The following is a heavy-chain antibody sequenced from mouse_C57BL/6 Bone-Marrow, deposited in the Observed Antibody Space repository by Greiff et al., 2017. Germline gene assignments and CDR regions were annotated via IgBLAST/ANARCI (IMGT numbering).Heavy chain of an antibody. CDR3: ARIYYDYDEYYFDY. CDR2: ISYDGSN. D-gene: IGHD2-4*01. J-gene: IGHJ2*01. V-gene: IGHV3-6*01. Sequence: EVQLQESGPGLVKPSQSLSLTCSVTGYSITSGYYWNWIRQFPGNKLEWMGYISYDGSNNYNPSLKNRISITRDTSKNQFFLKLNTVTTEDTATYYCARIYYDYDEYYFDYWGQGTTLTVSS. CDR1: GYSITSGYY.